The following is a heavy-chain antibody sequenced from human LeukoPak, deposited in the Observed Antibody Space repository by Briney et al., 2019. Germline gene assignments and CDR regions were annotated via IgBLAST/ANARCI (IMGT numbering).Heavy chain of an antibody. J-gene: IGHJ6*03. V-gene: IGHV3-48*04. D-gene: IGHD3-9*01. Sequence: GGSLRLSCAASGFTFNNYNMNWVRQAPGKGLEWVSYISSSGSPIYYADSVKGRFTISRDNAKNSLYLQMNSLRAEDTAVYYCARDQGYDILTGYKNPYGYYYMDVWGKGTTVTVSS. CDR2: ISSSGSPI. CDR3: ARDQGYDILTGYKNPYGYYYMDV. CDR1: GFTFNNYN.